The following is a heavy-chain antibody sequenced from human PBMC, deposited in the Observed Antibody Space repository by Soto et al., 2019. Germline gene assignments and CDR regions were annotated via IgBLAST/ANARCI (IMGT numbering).Heavy chain of an antibody. CDR1: GGSISSSNW. V-gene: IGHV4-4*02. CDR3: ARERIEAAAGRRFDY. Sequence: QVQLQESGPGLVKPSGTLSLTCAVSGGSISSSNWWSWVRQPPGKGLEWIGEIYHSGSTNYNPSLKSRVTISVDKSKNQFALKLSSVTAADTAVYYCARERIEAAAGRRFDYWGQGTLVTVSS. CDR2: IYHSGST. D-gene: IGHD6-13*01. J-gene: IGHJ4*02.